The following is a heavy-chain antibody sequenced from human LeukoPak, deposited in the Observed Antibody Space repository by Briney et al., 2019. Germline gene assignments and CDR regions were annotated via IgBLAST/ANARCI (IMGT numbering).Heavy chain of an antibody. CDR3: ARDPSLWFGELLSSWFDP. Sequence: ASVKVSCKASGYTFNGYYMHWVRQAPGQGLEWMGWINPNSDGTKYAQKFQGRVTMTRDTSITTVYMEVSSLTSDDTAVYYCARDPSLWFGELLSSWFDPWGQGTLVTVSS. V-gene: IGHV1-2*02. CDR2: INPNSDGT. D-gene: IGHD3-10*01. J-gene: IGHJ5*02. CDR1: GYTFNGYY.